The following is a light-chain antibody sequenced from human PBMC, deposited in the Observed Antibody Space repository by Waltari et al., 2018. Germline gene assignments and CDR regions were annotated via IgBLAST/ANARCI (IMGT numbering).Light chain of an antibody. J-gene: IGLJ1*01. Sequence: QSALTQPASVSGSPGQSITISCSGTSSAVGGYDYVSWYQQHPGKAPKLMIFDVTNRPSGVSNRFSGSKSGNTASLTISGLQGDDEADYYCSSYTRSYTLPYVFGTGTKVTVL. CDR3: SSYTRSYTLPYV. V-gene: IGLV2-14*03. CDR2: DVT. CDR1: SSAVGGYDY.